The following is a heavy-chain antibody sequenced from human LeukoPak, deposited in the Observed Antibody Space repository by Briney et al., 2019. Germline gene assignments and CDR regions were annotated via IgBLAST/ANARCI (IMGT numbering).Heavy chain of an antibody. J-gene: IGHJ6*03. V-gene: IGHV1-69*13. CDR1: GGTFSSYA. CDR3: ARDRATGTTAFRYYYYYMDV. D-gene: IGHD1-1*01. CDR2: IIPIFGTA. Sequence: GASVKVSCKASGGTFSSYAISWVRQAPGQGLEWMGGIIPIFGTANYAQKFQGKVTITADESTSTAYMELRSLRSDDTAVYYCARDRATGTTAFRYYYYYMDVWGKGTTVTVSS.